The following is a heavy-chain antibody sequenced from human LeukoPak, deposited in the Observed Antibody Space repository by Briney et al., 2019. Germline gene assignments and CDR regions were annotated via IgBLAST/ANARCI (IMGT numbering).Heavy chain of an antibody. CDR3: ARGGGSSGWYLGPYYFDY. CDR2: IYYSGST. J-gene: IGHJ4*02. D-gene: IGHD6-19*01. Sequence: KSSETLSLTCTVSGGSISSYYWSWIRQPPGKGLEWIGYIYYSGSTNYNPSLKSRVTISVDTSKNRFCLKLSSVTAPDTAVYYCARGGGSSGWYLGPYYFDYWGQGTLVTVSS. V-gene: IGHV4-59*01. CDR1: GGSISSYY.